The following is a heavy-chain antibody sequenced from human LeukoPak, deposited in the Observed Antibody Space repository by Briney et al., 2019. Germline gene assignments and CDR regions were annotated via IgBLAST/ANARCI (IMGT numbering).Heavy chain of an antibody. Sequence: SETLSLTCTVSGASISSYYWSWIRQPPGKGLEWIGCIYYSGSTNYNPSLKSRVTMSVDTSKNQFSLKLISVTAADTAVYYCARRGMAAAGFFDYWGQGTLVTVSS. D-gene: IGHD6-13*01. CDR3: ARRGMAAAGFFDY. CDR1: GASISSYY. V-gene: IGHV4-59*08. CDR2: IYYSGST. J-gene: IGHJ4*02.